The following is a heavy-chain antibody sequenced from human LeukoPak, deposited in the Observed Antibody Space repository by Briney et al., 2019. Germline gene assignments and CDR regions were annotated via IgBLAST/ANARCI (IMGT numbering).Heavy chain of an antibody. D-gene: IGHD3-9*01. Sequence: GGSLRLSCAASGFTFSTYTIHWVRQAPGKGLEWVAVISNDGHFKYYADSVKGRFTISRDNSKSTLFLQMNSLTIEDTAVYYCARETRFPHNDILINRRAFDIWGQGTILTVSS. CDR2: ISNDGHFK. J-gene: IGHJ3*02. CDR1: GFTFSTYT. CDR3: ARETRFPHNDILINRRAFDI. V-gene: IGHV3-30-3*01.